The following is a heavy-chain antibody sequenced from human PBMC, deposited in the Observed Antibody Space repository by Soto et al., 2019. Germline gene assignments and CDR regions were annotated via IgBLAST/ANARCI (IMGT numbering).Heavy chain of an antibody. Sequence: PGGSLRLSCAASGFSFSGYEMNWVRQTPGKGLEWLSSMSSSGSAIYYADSVEGRFTISRDNAKKSLYLHMSGLRVEDTAVYYCARLSTQLIPGRGPYYYGLDVWGPGTTVTVSS. V-gene: IGHV3-48*03. CDR2: MSSSGSAI. CDR3: ARLSTQLIPGRGPYYYGLDV. J-gene: IGHJ6*02. D-gene: IGHD6-6*01. CDR1: GFSFSGYE.